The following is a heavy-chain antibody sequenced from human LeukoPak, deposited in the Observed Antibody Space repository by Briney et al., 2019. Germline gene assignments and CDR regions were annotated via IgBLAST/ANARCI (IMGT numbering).Heavy chain of an antibody. CDR3: ARHEGYFDY. CDR2: IYYSGST. Sequence: SETLSLTCSVSGGSISSYYWSWIRQPPGKGLEWIGYIYYSGSTNYNPSLKSRVTISVDTSKNQFSLKLSSVAAADTAVYYCARHEGYFDYWGQGTLVTVSS. CDR1: GGSISSYY. J-gene: IGHJ4*02. V-gene: IGHV4-59*08.